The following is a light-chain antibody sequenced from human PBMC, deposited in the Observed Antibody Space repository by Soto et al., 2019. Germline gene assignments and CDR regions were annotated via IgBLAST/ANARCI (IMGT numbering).Light chain of an antibody. Sequence: DIQMTQSPSTLSASVGDRVTITCRAGQSIGTWLAWYQQKPGKVPKLLIYKASNLESGVPSRFSGSGSGTEFTLTISSLQPDDFATYYCQQCNSYSRTFGQGTKVEIK. CDR2: KAS. V-gene: IGKV1-5*03. J-gene: IGKJ1*01. CDR3: QQCNSYSRT. CDR1: QSIGTW.